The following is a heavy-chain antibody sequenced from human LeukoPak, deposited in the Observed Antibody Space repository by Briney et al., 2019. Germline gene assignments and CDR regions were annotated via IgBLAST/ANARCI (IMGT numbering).Heavy chain of an antibody. CDR2: FYCSGRT. V-gene: IGHV4-39*01. J-gene: IGHJ4*02. Sequence: SETLSLTCTVSGGSISSSTYCWGWIRQPPGKGPEWTGSFYCSGRTYYNPSLKSRVTISVDAFKNQFSLKLNSVTAADTAVYYCARLRSPVTILYYFDYWGQGTLVTFSS. D-gene: IGHD4-17*01. CDR1: GGSISSSTYC. CDR3: ARLRSPVTILYYFDY.